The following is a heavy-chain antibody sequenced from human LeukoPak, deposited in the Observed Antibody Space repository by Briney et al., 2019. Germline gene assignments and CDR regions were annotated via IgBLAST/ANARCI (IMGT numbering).Heavy chain of an antibody. V-gene: IGHV4-39*01. J-gene: IGHJ4*02. CDR1: GGSISSSSYY. CDR2: IYYSGST. Sequence: SETLSLTCTVSGGSISSSSYYWGWIRQPPGKGLEWIGGIYYSGSTYYNPSLKSRVTISVDTSKNQFSLKLSSVTAADTAVYYCARSDSSGYFDYWGQGTLVTVSS. D-gene: IGHD3-22*01. CDR3: ARSDSSGYFDY.